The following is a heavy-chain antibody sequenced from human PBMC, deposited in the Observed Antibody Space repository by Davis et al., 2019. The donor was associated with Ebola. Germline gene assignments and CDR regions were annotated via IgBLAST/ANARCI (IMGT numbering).Heavy chain of an antibody. D-gene: IGHD5-12*01. CDR1: GFIFRSFW. CDR2: IKQDGSEK. Sequence: PGGSLRLSCAASGFIFRSFWMSWVRQAPGKGLEWVANIKQDGSEKYYVDSVKGRFTISRDNAKNSLYVQMNSLRAEDTAVYFCATSRAYSYEIWGQGTLVTVSS. J-gene: IGHJ4*02. CDR3: ATSRAYSYEI. V-gene: IGHV3-7*01.